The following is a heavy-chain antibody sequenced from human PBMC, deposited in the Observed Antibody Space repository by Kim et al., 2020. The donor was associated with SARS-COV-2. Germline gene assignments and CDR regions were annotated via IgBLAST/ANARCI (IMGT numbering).Heavy chain of an antibody. CDR2: INPDGSGK. CDR1: GFTFSNYW. V-gene: IGHV3-7*03. Sequence: GGSLRLSCAASGFTFSNYWMNWVRQAPGRGLEWVAIINPDGSGKNYVDSMKGRFTISRDNAKNSLYLQMNNLRAEDTAVYYCTRESGDSYGRGHYWGQGALVTVSS. J-gene: IGHJ4*02. D-gene: IGHD2-15*01. CDR3: TRESGDSYGRGHY.